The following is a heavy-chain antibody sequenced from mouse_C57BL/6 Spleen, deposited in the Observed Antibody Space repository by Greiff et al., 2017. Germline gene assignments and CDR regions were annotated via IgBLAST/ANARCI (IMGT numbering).Heavy chain of an antibody. D-gene: IGHD3-2*02. CDR1: GYTFTSYW. V-gene: IGHV1-52*01. J-gene: IGHJ4*01. Sequence: QVQLQQPGAELVRPGSSVKLSCKASGYTFTSYWMHWVKQRPIQGLEWIGNIDPSDSETHYNQKFKDKATLTVDKSSSTAYMQLSSLTSEDSAVYSCARWRKTAQATEAMDYWGQGTSVTVSS. CDR3: ARWRKTAQATEAMDY. CDR2: IDPSDSET.